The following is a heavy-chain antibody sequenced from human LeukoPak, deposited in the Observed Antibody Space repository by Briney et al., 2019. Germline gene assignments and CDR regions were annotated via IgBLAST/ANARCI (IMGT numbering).Heavy chain of an antibody. Sequence: SEALSLTCAVYGGSFSGYYWSWIRQPPGKGLEWIGEINHSGSTNYNPSLKSRVTISVDTSKNQFSLKLSSVTAADTAVYYCARGYCSGGSCYSLDYWGQGTLVTVSS. CDR3: ARGYCSGGSCYSLDY. V-gene: IGHV4-34*01. D-gene: IGHD2-15*01. CDR1: GGSFSGYY. J-gene: IGHJ4*02. CDR2: INHSGST.